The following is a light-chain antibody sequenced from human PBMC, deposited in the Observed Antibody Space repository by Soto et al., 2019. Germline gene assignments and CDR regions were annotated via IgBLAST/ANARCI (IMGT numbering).Light chain of an antibody. Sequence: QSVLTQPPSVSGTPGQRVTISCSGSRSNVAINPVNWYQHLPGAAPRLLIYETDRRSSGVPDRFSASKSGTSASLAISGLTSEDEADYYCEAWDETLDGLYVFGTGTKVTVL. V-gene: IGLV1-44*01. CDR3: EAWDETLDGLYV. CDR1: RSNVAINP. J-gene: IGLJ1*01. CDR2: ETD.